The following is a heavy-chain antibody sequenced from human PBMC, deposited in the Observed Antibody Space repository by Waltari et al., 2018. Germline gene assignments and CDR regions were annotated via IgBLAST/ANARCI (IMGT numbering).Heavy chain of an antibody. CDR1: GGTFRSYA. CDR2: IITIFGTA. V-gene: IGHV1-69*13. D-gene: IGHD3-3*01. J-gene: IGHJ4*02. Sequence: QVQLVQSGAEVKKPGSSVKVSCKASGGTFRSYAISWVRKAPGKGLEWMGRIITIFGTANYAQKFQGRVTITADKSTSTAYMELSSLRSEDTAVYYCARDDYDFWSGYYCHWGQGTLVTVSS. CDR3: ARDDYDFWSGYYCH.